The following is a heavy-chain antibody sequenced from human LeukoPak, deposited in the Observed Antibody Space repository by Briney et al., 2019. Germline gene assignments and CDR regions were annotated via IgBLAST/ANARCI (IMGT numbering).Heavy chain of an antibody. Sequence: PGRALRLSCAASGFTFSSYGMHWVRQAPGKGLEWVAVIWYDGSNKYYVDSVKGRFTISRDNSKNTLYLQMNSLRADDTAVYYCARGYDTSGYYYEYFYYWGQGTLVTVSS. V-gene: IGHV3-33*01. J-gene: IGHJ4*02. CDR1: GFTFSSYG. D-gene: IGHD3-22*01. CDR2: IWYDGSNK. CDR3: ARGYDTSGYYYEYFYY.